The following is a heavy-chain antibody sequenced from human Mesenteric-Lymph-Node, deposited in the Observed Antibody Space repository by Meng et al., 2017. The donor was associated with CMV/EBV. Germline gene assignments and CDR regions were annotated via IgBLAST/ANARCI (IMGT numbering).Heavy chain of an antibody. CDR1: GFTFSSYW. D-gene: IGHD6-6*01. J-gene: IGHJ4*02. V-gene: IGHV3-74*01. CDR3: ARDVYSSSYDY. Sequence: GESLKISCAASGFTFSSYWMHWVRQAPGKGLVWVSRINSDGSSTSYADSVKGRITISRDNAKNTLYLQMNSLRAEDTAVYYCARDVYSSSYDYWGQGTLVTVSS. CDR2: INSDGSST.